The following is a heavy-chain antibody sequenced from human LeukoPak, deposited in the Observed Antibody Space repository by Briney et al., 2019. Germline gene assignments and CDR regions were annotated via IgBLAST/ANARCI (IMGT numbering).Heavy chain of an antibody. CDR1: GYTFTSYD. Sequence: GASVKVSCKASGYTFTSYDINWVRQATGQGLEWMGWMNPNSGNTGYAQKFQGRVTITRNTSISTAYMELSSLRSEDTAAYYCARYSGYEQSVDYWGQGTLVTVSS. D-gene: IGHD5-12*01. CDR2: MNPNSGNT. CDR3: ARYSGYEQSVDY. V-gene: IGHV1-8*03. J-gene: IGHJ4*02.